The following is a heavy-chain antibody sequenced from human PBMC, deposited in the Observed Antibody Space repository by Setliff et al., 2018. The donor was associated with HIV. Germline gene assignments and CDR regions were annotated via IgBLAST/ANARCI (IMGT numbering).Heavy chain of an antibody. CDR3: ARVLPYDSTGFLLYYFDN. Sequence: SETMSLTCTVYGGSISSGEYYWSWIRQPPGKGLEWLGYISSSGGTDYNPSLNSRIIISIDTSKNQFSLRLSSVTAADTVVYFCARVLPYDSTGFLLYYFDNWGQGTLVTVSS. CDR2: ISSSGGT. J-gene: IGHJ4*02. D-gene: IGHD3-22*01. V-gene: IGHV4-30-4*08. CDR1: GGSISSGEYY.